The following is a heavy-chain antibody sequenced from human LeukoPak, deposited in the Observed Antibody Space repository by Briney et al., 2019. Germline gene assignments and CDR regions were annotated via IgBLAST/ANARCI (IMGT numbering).Heavy chain of an antibody. D-gene: IGHD1-26*01. CDR1: GFTFSSYG. J-gene: IGHJ6*03. CDR2: ISGSGYSA. CDR3: AKARGFSGRNDMDV. Sequence: GGSLRLSCAVSGFTFSSYGMSWVRQAPGKGLEWVSAISGSGYSAYYADSVKGRFTISRDNSKKTLYLQMNSLRAEDAAVYYCAKARGFSGRNDMDVWGKGTTVTVSS. V-gene: IGHV3-23*01.